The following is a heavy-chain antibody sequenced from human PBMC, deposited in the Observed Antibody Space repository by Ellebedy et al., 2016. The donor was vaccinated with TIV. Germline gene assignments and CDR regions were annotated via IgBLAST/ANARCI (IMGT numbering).Heavy chain of an antibody. CDR2: IKQDGSEK. J-gene: IGHJ4*02. CDR1: GFTFSSYG. Sequence: PGGSLRLSCAASGFTFSSYGMHWVRQAPGKGLEWVANIKQDGSEKYYVDSVKGRFTISRDNAKNSLYLQMNSLRAEDTAVYYCARASIEVAGPGNFGSWGQGTLVTVSS. V-gene: IGHV3-7*01. CDR3: ARASIEVAGPGNFGS. D-gene: IGHD6-19*01.